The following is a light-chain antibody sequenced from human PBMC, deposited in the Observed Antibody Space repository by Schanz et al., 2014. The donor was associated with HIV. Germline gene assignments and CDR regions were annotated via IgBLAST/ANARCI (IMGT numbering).Light chain of an antibody. Sequence: DIVMTQSPDSLAVSLGERATIHCKSSQSVLYSSNNKNYLAWYQQRPGQPPKLLIYWASTRESGVPDRFSGSGSGTDFTLSISTLQAEDVAVYYCQQDYNTPWTFGQGTKVEIK. CDR3: QQDYNTPWT. CDR2: WAS. J-gene: IGKJ1*01. CDR1: QSVLYSSNNKNY. V-gene: IGKV4-1*01.